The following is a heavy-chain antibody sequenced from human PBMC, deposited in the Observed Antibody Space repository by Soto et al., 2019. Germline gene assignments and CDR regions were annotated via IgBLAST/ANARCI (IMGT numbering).Heavy chain of an antibody. CDR2: ISTYNGNT. V-gene: IGHV1-18*01. CDR1: GYSFTTSG. Sequence: QATLVQSGAEVKEPGASLKGSCQASGYSFTTSGITWVRQAPGQGLEGMGWISTYNGNTNYAQKLQDRVTLTTDTSTSTAQMELTSLRSDATAVYYCARRIYGDYDYWGPGAVVSAAS. CDR3: ARRIYGDYDY. D-gene: IGHD4-17*01. J-gene: IGHJ4*02.